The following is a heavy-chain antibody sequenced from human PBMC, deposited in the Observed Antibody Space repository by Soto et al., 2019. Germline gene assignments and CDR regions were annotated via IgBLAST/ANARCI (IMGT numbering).Heavy chain of an antibody. D-gene: IGHD2-21*02. Sequence: PSETLSLTCAVYGGSFSGYYWSWIRQPPGKGLEWIGEINHSGSTNYNPSLKSRVTISVDTSKNQFSMKLSSVTAADTAVYYCARATYCGGDCYPHDAFDIWGQGTMVT. J-gene: IGHJ3*02. CDR1: GGSFSGYY. V-gene: IGHV4-34*01. CDR2: INHSGST. CDR3: ARATYCGGDCYPHDAFDI.